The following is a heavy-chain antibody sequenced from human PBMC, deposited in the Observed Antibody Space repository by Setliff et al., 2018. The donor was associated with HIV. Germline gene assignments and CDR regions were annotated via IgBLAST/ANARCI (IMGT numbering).Heavy chain of an antibody. CDR1: GVTFRRFA. Sequence: SVKVSCKASGVTFRRFAFSWVRQAPGQGLEWMGGIIPMFGTTNYAQKFQGRVTITADESTSTVYMELTSLRFEDTAVYYCARVGEMATIGYSYYYMDVWGKGTTVT. J-gene: IGHJ6*03. V-gene: IGHV1-69*13. CDR2: IIPMFGTT. CDR3: ARVGEMATIGYSYYYMDV. D-gene: IGHD5-12*01.